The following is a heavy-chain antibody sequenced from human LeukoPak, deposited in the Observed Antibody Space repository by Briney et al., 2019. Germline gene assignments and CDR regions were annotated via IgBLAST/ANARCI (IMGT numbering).Heavy chain of an antibody. J-gene: IGHJ4*02. V-gene: IGHV4-59*12. Sequence: SETLSLTCTVSGGSISTNYWSWIRQPPGKGLEWVGYIYHSGSTYYNPSLKSRVTISVDRSKNQFSLKLSSVTAADTAVYYCARGGLGSGSSGELDYWGQGTLVTVSS. CDR3: ARGGLGSGSSGELDY. CDR1: GGSISTNY. CDR2: IYHSGST. D-gene: IGHD3-10*01.